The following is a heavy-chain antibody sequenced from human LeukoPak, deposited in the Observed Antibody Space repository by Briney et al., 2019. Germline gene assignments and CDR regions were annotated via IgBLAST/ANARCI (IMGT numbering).Heavy chain of an antibody. CDR3: LAGYYYYYMDV. CDR2: INTHGSST. Sequence: PGGPLRLSCAASGFASSNYWLRWVRQAPGKGLEWVARINTHGSSTNYADSVKGRFTISRDNAKNTLYLQMTSLSAEDTAVYYALAGYYYYYMDVWGKGTTVTVSS. CDR1: GFASSNYW. J-gene: IGHJ6*03. D-gene: IGHD3-16*01. V-gene: IGHV3-74*01.